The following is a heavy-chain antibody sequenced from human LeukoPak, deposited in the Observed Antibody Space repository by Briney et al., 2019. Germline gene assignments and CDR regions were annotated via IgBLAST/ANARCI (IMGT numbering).Heavy chain of an antibody. CDR1: GFSFGEYA. Sequence: GGSLRLSCVGFGFSFGEYAMTWFRQAPGKGLEWVAATSSSDAGTYHADSVRGRFTISRDNSKNTLYLQMNSLRAEDAAVYFCAKAPVTSCRGAYCYPFDSWGQGTLVTVSS. CDR2: TSSSDAGT. V-gene: IGHV3-23*01. CDR3: AKAPVTSCRGAYCYPFDS. D-gene: IGHD2-21*01. J-gene: IGHJ4*02.